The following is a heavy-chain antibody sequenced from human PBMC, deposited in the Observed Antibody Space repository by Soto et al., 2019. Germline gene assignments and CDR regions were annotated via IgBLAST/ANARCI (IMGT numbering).Heavy chain of an antibody. D-gene: IGHD4-17*01. Sequence: GGSLRLSCAASGFTVSSNYMSWVRQAPGKGLEWVSVIYSGGSTYYAESGKGRFTISRDNSKNTLYHQMNSLRAEDTAVYYCARGGHDYGDKRGYYFDYWGQGTLVTVSS. CDR3: ARGGHDYGDKRGYYFDY. CDR1: GFTVSSNY. J-gene: IGHJ4*02. V-gene: IGHV3-66*01. CDR2: IYSGGST.